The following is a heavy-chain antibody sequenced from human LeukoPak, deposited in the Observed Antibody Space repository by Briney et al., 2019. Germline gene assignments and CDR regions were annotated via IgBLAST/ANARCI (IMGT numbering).Heavy chain of an antibody. CDR3: ARDSGSSWYVVEFDY. J-gene: IGHJ4*02. Sequence: TTSETLSLTCTVSGGSISSSSYYWGWIRQPPGKGLEWIGSIYYSGSTYYNPSLKSRVTISVDTSKNQFSLKLSSVTAADTAVYYCARDSGSSWYVVEFDYWGQGTLVTVSS. CDR1: GGSISSSSYY. D-gene: IGHD6-13*01. CDR2: IYYSGST. V-gene: IGHV4-39*07.